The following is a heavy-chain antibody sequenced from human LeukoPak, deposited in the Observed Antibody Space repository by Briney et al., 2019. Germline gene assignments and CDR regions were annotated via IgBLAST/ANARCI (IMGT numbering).Heavy chain of an antibody. CDR3: GGARKDGYYSGPLDY. V-gene: IGHV4-59*01. CDR1: GGSFSGYY. D-gene: IGHD3-22*01. CDR2: IYYSGST. J-gene: IGHJ4*02. Sequence: PSETLSLTCAVYGGSFSGYYWTWIRQPPGKGLEWIGYIYYSGSTNYNPSLKSRVTISVDTSKNQFSLKLSSVTAADTAVYYCGGARKDGYYSGPLDYWGQGTLVTVSS.